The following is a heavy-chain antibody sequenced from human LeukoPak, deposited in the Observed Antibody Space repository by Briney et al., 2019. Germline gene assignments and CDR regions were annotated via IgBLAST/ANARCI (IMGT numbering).Heavy chain of an antibody. J-gene: IGHJ5*02. CDR1: GFTFSSYW. V-gene: IGHV3-7*04. Sequence: GGSLRLSCAASGFTFSSYWMSWVRQAPGKGLEWVANIKQDGSEKYYVDSVKGRFTISRDNTKNSLYLQMNSLRAEDTAVYYCARDRFYGDYAWFDPWGQGTLVTVSS. CDR3: ARDRFYGDYAWFDP. D-gene: IGHD4-17*01. CDR2: IKQDGSEK.